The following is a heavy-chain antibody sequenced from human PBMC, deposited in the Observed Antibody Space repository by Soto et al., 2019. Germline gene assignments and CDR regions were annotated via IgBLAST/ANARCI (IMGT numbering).Heavy chain of an antibody. J-gene: IGHJ5*02. CDR1: YS. D-gene: IGHD2-8*01. Sequence: YSRDRKHQPPGKVLEWIGSIFYSGSTYYNPSHKSRVTISVDTSKNQFSLTLTSVTAADTVVYFRARQCMGVTRQWFVPRGQGTQVPVSS. CDR2: IFYSGST. CDR3: ARQCMGVTRQWFVP. V-gene: IGHV4-39*01.